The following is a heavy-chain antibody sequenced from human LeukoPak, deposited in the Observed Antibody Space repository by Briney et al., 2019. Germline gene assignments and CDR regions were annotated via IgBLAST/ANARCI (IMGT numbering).Heavy chain of an antibody. CDR1: GFTFSSYA. V-gene: IGHV3-30-3*01. CDR2: ISYDGSNK. Sequence: GGSLRLSCAASGFTFSSYAMQGVRPAPGKVLGGVAVISYDGSNKYYADSVKGRFTISRDNSKNTLYLQMNSLRAEDTAVYYCARSPGVVPAAMQGAFDIWGQGTTVTVSS. D-gene: IGHD2-2*01. CDR3: ARSPGVVPAAMQGAFDI. J-gene: IGHJ3*02.